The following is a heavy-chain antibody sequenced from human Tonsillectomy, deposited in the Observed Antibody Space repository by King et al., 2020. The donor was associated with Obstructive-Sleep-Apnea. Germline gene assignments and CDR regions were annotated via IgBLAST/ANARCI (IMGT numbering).Heavy chain of an antibody. V-gene: IGHV4-30-4*07. Sequence: LQLQESGPGLVKPSQTLSLTCAVSGGSISSGGNSWSWVRQQPGKGLEWIGYIYYSGSTYYNPYLKSRVTISVDTTTTQVSLKMSSVTAADTAVNYCARGGGLEYYNSSGYYRLDYWGHGTLVTVSS. J-gene: IGHJ4*01. CDR3: ARGGGLEYYNSSGYYRLDY. CDR1: GGSISSGGNS. CDR2: IYYSGST. D-gene: IGHD3-22*01.